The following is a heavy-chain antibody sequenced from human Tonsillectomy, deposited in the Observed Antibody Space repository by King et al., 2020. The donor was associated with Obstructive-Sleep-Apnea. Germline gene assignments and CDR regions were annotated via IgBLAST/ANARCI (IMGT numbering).Heavy chain of an antibody. V-gene: IGHV3-21*01. Sequence: QLVESGGGLVKPGGSLRLSCAASGFTFSSYSMNWVRQAPGKGLEWVSSISCGSSYIYYADSVKGRFTISRDNAKNSLYLQMNSLRAEDTAVYYCASDMGWDSSGYHHFDYWGQGTLVTVSS. CDR2: ISCGSSYI. D-gene: IGHD3-22*01. CDR1: GFTFSSYS. CDR3: ASDMGWDSSGYHHFDY. J-gene: IGHJ4*02.